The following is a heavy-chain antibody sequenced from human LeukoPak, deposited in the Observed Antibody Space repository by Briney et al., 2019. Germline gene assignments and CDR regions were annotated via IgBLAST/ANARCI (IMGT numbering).Heavy chain of an antibody. CDR3: ARDGSSGYRGFDY. Sequence: SETLSLTCTVSGGSISSYYWSWIRQPPGKGLEWIGYIYYSGSTNYNPSLKSRVTISVDTSKNQFSLKLSSVTAADTAVCYCARDGSSGYRGFDYWGQGTLVTVSS. V-gene: IGHV4-59*01. CDR2: IYYSGST. J-gene: IGHJ4*02. D-gene: IGHD3-22*01. CDR1: GGSISSYY.